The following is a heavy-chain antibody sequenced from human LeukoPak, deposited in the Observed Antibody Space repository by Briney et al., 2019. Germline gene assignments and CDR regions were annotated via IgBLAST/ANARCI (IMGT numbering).Heavy chain of an antibody. CDR1: GYTFTSYY. V-gene: IGHV1-46*01. CDR3: ATRTPSTTVTLLSDYYMDV. Sequence: ASVKVPCKASGYTFTSYYMHWVRQAPGQGLEWMGIINPSGGSTSYAQKFQGRVTMTRDMSTSTVYMELSSLRSEDTAVYYCATRTPSTTVTLLSDYYMDVWGKGTTVTVSS. J-gene: IGHJ6*03. CDR2: INPSGGST. D-gene: IGHD4-17*01.